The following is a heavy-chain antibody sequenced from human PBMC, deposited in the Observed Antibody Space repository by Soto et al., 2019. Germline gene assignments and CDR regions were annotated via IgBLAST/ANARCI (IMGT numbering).Heavy chain of an antibody. CDR3: AKETNGVCSY. CDR2: ISYDGSNK. CDR1: GFTFSSYG. V-gene: IGHV3-30*18. D-gene: IGHD2-8*01. Sequence: QVQLVESGGGVVQPGRSLRLSCAASGFTFSSYGMHWVRQAPGKGLEWVAVISYDGSNKYYADSVKGRFTISRDNSKNTLYLQMNSLRAEDTAVYYCAKETNGVCSYWGQGTLVTVSS. J-gene: IGHJ4*02.